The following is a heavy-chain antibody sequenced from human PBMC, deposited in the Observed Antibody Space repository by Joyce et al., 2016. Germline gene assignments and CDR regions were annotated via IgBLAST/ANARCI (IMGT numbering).Heavy chain of an antibody. CDR1: GYPFAGYY. CDR3: ARGYSSSSDGYYYYYYYMDV. Sequence: QVQLVQSGAEVKKPGASVKVSCKASGYPFAGYYIHWVRQAPGRGLEWMGRINPNSGVRNDAQKFQDRVTMTRDTSISTAYMELSRLRSDDTAVYYCARGYSSSSDGYYYYYYYMDVWGKGTTVTVPS. J-gene: IGHJ6*03. CDR2: INPNSGVR. V-gene: IGHV1-2*06. D-gene: IGHD6-6*01.